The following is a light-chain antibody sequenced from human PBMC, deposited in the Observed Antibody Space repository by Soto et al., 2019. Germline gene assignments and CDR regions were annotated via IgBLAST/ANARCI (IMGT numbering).Light chain of an antibody. V-gene: IGKV1-5*03. J-gene: IGKJ4*01. CDR3: QQYNTYPFT. CDR1: QSISSW. Sequence: DIQMTQSPSTLSASVGDRVTITCRASQSISSWLAWYQQKPGKAPNLLIYKASNLEGGVPSRFSGNGSGTEFTLTISSLQPGDFATYYGQQYNTYPFTFGGGTKVEIK. CDR2: KAS.